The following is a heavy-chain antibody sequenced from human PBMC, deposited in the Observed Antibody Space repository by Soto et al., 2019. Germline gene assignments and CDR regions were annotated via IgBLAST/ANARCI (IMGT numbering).Heavy chain of an antibody. CDR1: GYTFTDYY. D-gene: IGHD3-22*01. Sequence: AKVSCKASGYTFTDYYVHWVRQAPGQGLEWMGWINPNSGGTKSAQKFQGRVTMTRDTSISTAYMELSRLRSDDTAVYYCARRKGDYYDSSGYHYYFDYWGQGTLVTVSS. CDR2: INPNSGGT. CDR3: ARRKGDYYDSSGYHYYFDY. J-gene: IGHJ4*02. V-gene: IGHV1-2*02.